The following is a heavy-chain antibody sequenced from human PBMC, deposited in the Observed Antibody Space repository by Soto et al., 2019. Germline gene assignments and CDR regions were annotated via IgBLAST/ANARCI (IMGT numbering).Heavy chain of an antibody. Sequence: VGSLRLSCAASGFTFSSYWMHWVRQAPGKGLVWVSRINSDGSSTSYADSVKGRFTISRDNAKNTLYLQMNSLRAEDTAVYYCARDLGGLQWLVLGPTSGMDVWGQGTTVTVSS. CDR1: GFTFSSYW. J-gene: IGHJ6*02. D-gene: IGHD6-19*01. CDR2: INSDGSST. CDR3: ARDLGGLQWLVLGPTSGMDV. V-gene: IGHV3-74*01.